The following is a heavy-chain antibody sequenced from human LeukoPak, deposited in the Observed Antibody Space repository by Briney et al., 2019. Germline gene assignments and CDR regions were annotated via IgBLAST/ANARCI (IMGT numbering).Heavy chain of an antibody. CDR3: AKVSSMSSGWPRGGY. CDR1: GFSFSGHW. J-gene: IGHJ4*02. Sequence: GGSLRLSCTASGFSFSGHWMHWARQLPGKGLVWVSRISPTGSTTSYADSVKGRFTISRDNSKNTLYLQMNSLRAEDTAVYYCAKVSSMSSGWPRGGYWGQGTLVTVSS. CDR2: ISPTGSTT. V-gene: IGHV3-74*01. D-gene: IGHD6-19*01.